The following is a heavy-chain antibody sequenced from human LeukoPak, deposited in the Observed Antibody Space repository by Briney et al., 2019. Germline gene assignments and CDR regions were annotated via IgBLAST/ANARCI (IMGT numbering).Heavy chain of an antibody. CDR1: GFTFSSYG. J-gene: IGHJ4*02. V-gene: IGHV3-30*02. CDR3: AKDQVDTAMALPSV. CDR2: IRYDGSNK. D-gene: IGHD5-18*01. Sequence: PGGYLRLFCAASGFTFSSYGMHWVRQAPGKGLEWVAFIRYDGSNKYYADSVKGRFTISRDNSKNTLYLQMNSLRAEDTAVYYCAKDQVDTAMALPSVWGQGTLVTVSS.